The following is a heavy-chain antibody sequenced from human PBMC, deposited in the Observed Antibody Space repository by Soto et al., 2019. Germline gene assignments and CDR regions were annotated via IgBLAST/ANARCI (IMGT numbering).Heavy chain of an antibody. CDR3: ARHQSHSSSYVDP. CDR1: GGSISSSSYY. V-gene: IGHV4-39*01. D-gene: IGHD6-13*01. Sequence: QLQLQESGPGLVKPSETLSLTCTVSGGSISSSSYYWGWIRQPPGKGLEWIGSIYYSGSTYYNPSRKSRVTISVDTSKNQFSLKQSSVTAADTAVYYCARHQSHSSSYVDPWGQGTLVTVSS. CDR2: IYYSGST. J-gene: IGHJ5*02.